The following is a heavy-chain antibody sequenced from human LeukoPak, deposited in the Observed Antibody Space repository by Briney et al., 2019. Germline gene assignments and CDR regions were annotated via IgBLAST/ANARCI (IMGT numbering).Heavy chain of an antibody. CDR1: GYTFTSYD. CDR3: AREDNLGSGSSPIDY. Sequence: GASVKVSCKASGYTFTSYDFNWLRQAPGQGLEWMGRINPNSGGTNYAQKFQGRVTMTRDTSISTAYMDLSRLRSDDTAVYYCAREDNLGSGSSPIDYWGQGTLVTVSS. J-gene: IGHJ4*02. V-gene: IGHV1-2*06. CDR2: INPNSGGT. D-gene: IGHD6-19*01.